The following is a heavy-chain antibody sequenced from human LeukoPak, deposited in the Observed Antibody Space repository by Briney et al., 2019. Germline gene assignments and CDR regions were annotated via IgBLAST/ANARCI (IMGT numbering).Heavy chain of an antibody. CDR3: ARVLHVNYAAFDI. Sequence: ASVKVSCTASGYTFSGYYLHWVRQAPGQGLEWMGWIDPNSGGTNYAQNFQGRITMTRDTSINTDYIELSRLRSDDTAVYYCARVLHVNYAAFDIWGQGTMVTVSS. CDR1: GYTFSGYY. D-gene: IGHD4-11*01. J-gene: IGHJ3*02. CDR2: IDPNSGGT. V-gene: IGHV1-2*02.